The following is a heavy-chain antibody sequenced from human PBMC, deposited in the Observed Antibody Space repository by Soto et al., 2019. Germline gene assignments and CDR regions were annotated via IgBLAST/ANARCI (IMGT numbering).Heavy chain of an antibody. CDR1: GFGFSNYG. CDR3: AQDPSDYDLYSHDAMDV. V-gene: IGHV3-33*06. J-gene: IGHJ6*02. CDR2: IWYDGSQK. Sequence: QVQLVESGGGVAQPGRALRLYCAATGFGFSNYGMHWVRQAPGKGLEWVAIIWYDGSQKYYIDSVKGRFTISRDNSKKKLYLQMNSLRAEDTAVYYCAQDPSDYDLYSHDAMDVWGQGSTVTVSS. D-gene: IGHD5-12*01.